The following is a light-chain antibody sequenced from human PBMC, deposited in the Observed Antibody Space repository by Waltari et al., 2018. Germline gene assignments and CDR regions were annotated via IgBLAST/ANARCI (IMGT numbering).Light chain of an antibody. CDR3: QQSNNFPYT. J-gene: IGKJ2*01. Sequence: IQLTQSPSSLSASVGDRVTITCRATQGISNYLICYRQKPGKAPEVLIYETSTLQSGVPSRFSGSGSGTDFTLTISSLQPEDFATYFCQQSNNFPYTFGQGTKLEIK. V-gene: IGKV1-9*01. CDR1: QGISNY. CDR2: ETS.